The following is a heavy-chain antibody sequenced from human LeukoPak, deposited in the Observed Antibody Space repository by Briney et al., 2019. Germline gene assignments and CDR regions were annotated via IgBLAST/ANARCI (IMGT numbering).Heavy chain of an antibody. CDR3: ARGPLPGYDFWSGYRGDAFDI. V-gene: IGHV1-69*02. CDR1: GGTFSSYT. Sequence: ASVKVSCKASGGTFSSYTISWVRQAPGQGLEWMGRIIPILGIANYAQKFQGRATITADKSTSTAYMELSSLRSEDTAVYYCARGPLPGYDFWSGYRGDAFDIWGQGTMVTVSS. D-gene: IGHD3-3*01. J-gene: IGHJ3*02. CDR2: IIPILGIA.